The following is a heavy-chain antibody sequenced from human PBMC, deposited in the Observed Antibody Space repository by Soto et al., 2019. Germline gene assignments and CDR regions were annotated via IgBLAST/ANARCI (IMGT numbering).Heavy chain of an antibody. J-gene: IGHJ3*02. D-gene: IGHD2-2*01. CDR1: GYTFTSYY. CDR2: INPSGGST. Sequence: HEASVKVSCKASGYTFTSYYMHWVRQAPGQELEWMGIINPSGGSTSYAQKFQGRVTMTRDTSTSTVYMELSSLRSEDTAVYYCARDSSIFDQLAKHPDIWGQGTMVTVSS. CDR3: ARDSSIFDQLAKHPDI. V-gene: IGHV1-46*03.